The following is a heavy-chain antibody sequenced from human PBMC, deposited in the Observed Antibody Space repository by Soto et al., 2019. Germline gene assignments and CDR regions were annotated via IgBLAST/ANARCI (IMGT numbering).Heavy chain of an antibody. J-gene: IGHJ4*02. CDR2: IYYSGST. CDR1: GGTISSWY. CDR3: ARRYRGNFDY. D-gene: IGHD3-16*02. V-gene: IGHV4-59*01. Sequence: SETLSLTCTVSGGTISSWYWSWIRQPPGKGLEWIGYIYYSGSTNCNPSLKSRVTISVDTSKNQFSLKLSSVTAADTAVYYCARRYRGNFDYWGQGTLVTVSS.